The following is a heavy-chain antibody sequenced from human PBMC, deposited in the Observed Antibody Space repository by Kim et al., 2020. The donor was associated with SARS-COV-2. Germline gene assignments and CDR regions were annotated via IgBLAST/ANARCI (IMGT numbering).Heavy chain of an antibody. Sequence: SQTLSLTCAISGDSVSSNSAAWNWIRQSPSRGLEWLGRTYYRSKWYNDYAVSVKSRITINPDTSKNQFSLQLNSVTPEDTAVYYCVRAGIMTTVTTVSGPRYFYGLDVWGQGTTVTVSS. V-gene: IGHV6-1*01. CDR2: TYYRSKWYN. J-gene: IGHJ6*02. CDR1: GDSVSSNSAA. CDR3: VRAGIMTTVTTVSGPRYFYGLDV. D-gene: IGHD4-17*01.